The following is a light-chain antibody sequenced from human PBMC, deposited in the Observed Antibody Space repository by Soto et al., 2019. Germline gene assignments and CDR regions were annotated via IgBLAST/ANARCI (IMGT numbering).Light chain of an antibody. Sequence: EIVMTQSPATLSVSPGERVTLSCRASQSISSNLAWYQQKPGQAPRLLIYDASTRAPAIPARFSGSGSGTEFTLSVSSLQSEDFAVYYCHQYNNWPTWTFGQGTKVDIK. CDR2: DAS. V-gene: IGKV3-15*01. CDR1: QSISSN. CDR3: HQYNNWPTWT. J-gene: IGKJ1*01.